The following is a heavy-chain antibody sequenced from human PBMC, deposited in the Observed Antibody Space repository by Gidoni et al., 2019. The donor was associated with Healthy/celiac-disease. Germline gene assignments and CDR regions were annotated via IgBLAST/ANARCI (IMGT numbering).Heavy chain of an antibody. CDR1: GYTFTSYG. J-gene: IGHJ1*01. D-gene: IGHD2-21*02. V-gene: IGHV1-18*01. CDR2: ISAYNGNT. Sequence: QVQLVQSGAEVKKPGASVKVSCKASGYTFTSYGISWVRQAPGQGLEWMGWISAYNGNTNYAQKLQGRVTMTTDTSTSTAYMELRSLRSDDTAVYYCARAPSWHIVVVTANDADEYFQHWGQGTLVTVSS. CDR3: ARAPSWHIVVVTANDADEYFQH.